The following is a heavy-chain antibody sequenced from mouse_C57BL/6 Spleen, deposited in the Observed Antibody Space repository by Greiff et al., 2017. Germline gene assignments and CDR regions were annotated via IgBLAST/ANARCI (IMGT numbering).Heavy chain of an antibody. CDR1: GYTFTSYW. J-gene: IGHJ4*01. CDR3: AREPPYGSSYDYAMDY. V-gene: IGHV1-53*01. Sequence: VQLQQPGTELVKPGASVKLSCKASGYTFTSYWMHWVKQRPGQGLEWIGNINPSNGGTNYNEKFKSKATLTVDKSSSTAYMQLSSLTSEDSAVYECAREPPYGSSYDYAMDYWGQGTSVTVSS. D-gene: IGHD1-1*01. CDR2: INPSNGGT.